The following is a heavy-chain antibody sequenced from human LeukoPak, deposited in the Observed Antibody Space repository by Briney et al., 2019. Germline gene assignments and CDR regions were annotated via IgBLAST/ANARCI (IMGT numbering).Heavy chain of an antibody. Sequence: PGGSLRLSCAASGFTFSSYGMHWVRQAPGKGLEWVAVIWYDGSNRYYADSVKGRFTISRDNSKNTLYLQMNSLRDEDTAVYYCAKGRLGGRGYYFDYWGQGTLVTVSS. CDR3: AKGRLGGRGYYFDY. CDR2: IWYDGSNR. V-gene: IGHV3-33*06. CDR1: GFTFSSYG. D-gene: IGHD3-10*01. J-gene: IGHJ4*02.